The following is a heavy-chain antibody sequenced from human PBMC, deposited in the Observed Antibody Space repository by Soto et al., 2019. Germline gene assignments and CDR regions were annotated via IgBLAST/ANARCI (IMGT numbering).Heavy chain of an antibody. J-gene: IGHJ6*03. Sequence: ASVKVSCKASGYTFTGYYMHWVRQAPKQGLEWMGWINPNSGGTNYAQKFQGWVTMTRDTSISTAYMELSRLRSDDTAVYYCARGAVVAARFYYYYYMDVWGKGTTVTV. CDR3: ARGAVVAARFYYYYYMDV. CDR1: GYTFTGYY. CDR2: INPNSGGT. V-gene: IGHV1-2*04. D-gene: IGHD6-6*01.